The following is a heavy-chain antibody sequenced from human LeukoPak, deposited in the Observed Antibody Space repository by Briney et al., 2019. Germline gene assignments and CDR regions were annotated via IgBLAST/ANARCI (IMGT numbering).Heavy chain of an antibody. D-gene: IGHD3-3*01. CDR2: INTNTGNP. V-gene: IGHV7-4-1*02. CDR1: GYTFTTYA. Sequence: ASVTVSFKASGYTFTTYAMNWVRQAPGQGLEWMGWINTNTGNPTYAQGFTGRFVFSLDTSVSTAYLQISSLKAEDTAVYYCARDETDLRVGYWGQGTLVTVSS. J-gene: IGHJ4*02. CDR3: ARDETDLRVGY.